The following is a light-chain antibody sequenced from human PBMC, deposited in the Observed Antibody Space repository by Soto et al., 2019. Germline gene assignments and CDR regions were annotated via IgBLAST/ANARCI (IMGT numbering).Light chain of an antibody. Sequence: EIVMTQSPATLSVAPGGRATLSCRASQSISDTLAWYQQKPGQAPRLLIHGASTRAHGFPARFSGSGSGTDLGVGISSLQSEDFSVYYCQQYDNSLWTFGQGPKVHIK. J-gene: IGKJ1*01. CDR3: QQYDNSLWT. V-gene: IGKV3-15*01. CDR1: QSISDT. CDR2: GAS.